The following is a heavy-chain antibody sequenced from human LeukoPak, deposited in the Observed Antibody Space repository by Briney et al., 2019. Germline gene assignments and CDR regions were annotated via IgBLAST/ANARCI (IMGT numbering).Heavy chain of an antibody. V-gene: IGHV1-69*04. Sequence: ASVKVSCKASGGTFSSYAISWVRQAPGQGLEWMGRIIPILGIANYAQMFQGRVTITADKSTSTAYMELSSLRSEDTAVYYCAREAAAAPLDYWGQGTLVTVSS. CDR3: AREAAAAPLDY. CDR2: IIPILGIA. J-gene: IGHJ4*02. D-gene: IGHD6-13*01. CDR1: GGTFSSYA.